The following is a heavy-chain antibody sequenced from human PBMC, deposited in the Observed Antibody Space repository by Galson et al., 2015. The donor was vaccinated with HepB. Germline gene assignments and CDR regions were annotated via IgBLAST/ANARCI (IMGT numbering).Heavy chain of an antibody. Sequence: VKVSCKASGYTFTGYYIHWVRQAPGQGLDWMGWINPNSGATNYAQKFQGRVTMTRDTSISTAYMELSRLRSGDTAVYYCATCGGDCYLGPGDAFDIWGQGTMVTVSS. D-gene: IGHD2-21*02. CDR1: GYTFTGYY. J-gene: IGHJ3*02. CDR2: INPNSGAT. CDR3: ATCGGDCYLGPGDAFDI. V-gene: IGHV1-2*02.